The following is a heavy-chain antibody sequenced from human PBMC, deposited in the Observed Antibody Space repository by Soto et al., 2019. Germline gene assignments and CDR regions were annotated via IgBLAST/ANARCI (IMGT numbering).Heavy chain of an antibody. CDR2: IYHSGAT. J-gene: IGHJ4*02. CDR1: GDSITNSNW. Sequence: QVQLQESGPGLVKPSGTLSLTCAVSGDSITNSNWWSWVRQAPGKGLEWIGEIYHSGATTYNPSLKSRVTISVDPSNNHFFLKLSSVTAADTAVYFCARDLGTGTDYWGQGTLVTVAS. CDR3: ARDLGTGTDY. D-gene: IGHD1-1*01. V-gene: IGHV4-4*02.